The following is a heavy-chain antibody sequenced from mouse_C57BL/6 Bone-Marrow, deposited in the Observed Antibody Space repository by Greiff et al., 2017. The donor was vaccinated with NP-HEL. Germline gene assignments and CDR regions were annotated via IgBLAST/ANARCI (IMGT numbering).Heavy chain of an antibody. CDR2: IYPRSGNT. Sequence: VQLQQSGAELVRPGASVKLSCKASGYTFTSYGISWVKQRTGQGLEWIGEIYPRSGNTYSNEKFKGKATLTADKSSSTAYMELRSLTSEDSAVDFCARSGLAAWFAYWGQGTLVTVSA. CDR1: GYTFTSYG. D-gene: IGHD3-1*01. CDR3: ARSGLAAWFAY. J-gene: IGHJ3*01. V-gene: IGHV1-81*01.